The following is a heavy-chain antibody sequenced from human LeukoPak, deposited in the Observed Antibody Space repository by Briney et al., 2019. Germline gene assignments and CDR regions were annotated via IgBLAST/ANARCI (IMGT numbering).Heavy chain of an antibody. Sequence: GGSLRLSCAASGFTFSSYSMNWVRQAPGKGLEWVSSISSSSSYIYYADSVKGRFTISRDNAKNTPYLQMNSLRAEDTAVYYCANEYSSSSGRSFQHWGQGTLVTVSS. J-gene: IGHJ1*01. CDR2: ISSSSSYI. V-gene: IGHV3-21*01. D-gene: IGHD6-6*01. CDR3: ANEYSSSSGRSFQH. CDR1: GFTFSSYS.